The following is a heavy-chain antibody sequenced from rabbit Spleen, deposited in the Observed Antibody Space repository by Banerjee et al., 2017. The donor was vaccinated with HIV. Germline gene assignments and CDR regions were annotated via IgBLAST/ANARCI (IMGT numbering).Heavy chain of an antibody. Sequence: QSLEESGGDLVKPGASLTLTCTASGLSLSNSAYMCWVRQAPGKGLEWIACIYTSSDITHYASWAKGRFTISKTSSTTVTLQMTSLTAADTATYFCARSYPMTGYGNGLDLWGQGTLVTVS. J-gene: IGHJ3*01. CDR1: GLSLSNSAY. CDR3: ARSYPMTGYGNGLDL. D-gene: IGHD7-1*01. V-gene: IGHV1S40*01. CDR2: IYTSSDIT.